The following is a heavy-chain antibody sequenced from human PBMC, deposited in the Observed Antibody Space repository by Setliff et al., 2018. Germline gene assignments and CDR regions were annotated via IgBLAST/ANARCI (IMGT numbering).Heavy chain of an antibody. CDR1: ALTFSRYW. D-gene: IGHD2-8*01. CDR2: ISYSGGV. J-gene: IGHJ6*02. Sequence: GSLRLSCAASALTFSRYWMKWVRQAPGKGLEWIGTISYSGGVFYNPSLKSRVAISADTSMNHFSLRMTSVSAADTAVYYCAKEHVVISFVTNTHHHYGMDVWGQGATVTVSS. V-gene: IGHV4-59*04. CDR3: AKEHVVISFVTNTHHHYGMDV.